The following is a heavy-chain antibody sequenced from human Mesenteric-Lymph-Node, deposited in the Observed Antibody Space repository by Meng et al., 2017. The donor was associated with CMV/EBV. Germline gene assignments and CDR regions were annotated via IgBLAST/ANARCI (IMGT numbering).Heavy chain of an antibody. CDR2: INHSGST. CDR1: GGSFSGYY. Sequence: SETLSLTCAVYGGSFSGYYWSWIRQPPGKGLEWIGEINHSGSTNYNPSLKSRVTISVDTSKNQFSLKLSSVTAADTAVYYCASNIAAAGRDFDYWGQGTLVTVSS. D-gene: IGHD6-13*01. J-gene: IGHJ4*02. CDR3: ASNIAAAGRDFDY. V-gene: IGHV4-34*01.